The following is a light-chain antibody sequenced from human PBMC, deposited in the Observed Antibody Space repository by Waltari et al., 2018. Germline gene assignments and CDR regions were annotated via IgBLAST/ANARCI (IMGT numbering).Light chain of an antibody. J-gene: IGKJ1*01. CDR3: LHATFWPWT. V-gene: IGKV2-30*02. Sequence: DVVVTQSPLSLPVTLGQPASVSCRSSRSLAHSDGNTYLSWFHQRPGQSPRRLIYKGSNRDSGVPDRFSGSGSGTDFTLKINRVEAEDVGLYYCLHATFWPWTFGQGTKVEI. CDR2: KGS. CDR1: RSLAHSDGNTY.